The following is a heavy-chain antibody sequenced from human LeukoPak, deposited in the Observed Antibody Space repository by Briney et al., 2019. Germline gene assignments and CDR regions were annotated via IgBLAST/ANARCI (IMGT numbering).Heavy chain of an antibody. CDR3: ARVGSSWYFNYYYYMDV. CDR1: GLTFSSYA. CDR2: ISYDGSNK. V-gene: IGHV3-30*04. Sequence: GGSLRLSCAASGLTFSSYAMHWVRQAPGKGLEWVAVISYDGSNKYYADSVKGRFTISRDNSKNTLYLQMNSLRAEDTAVYYCARVGSSWYFNYYYYMDVWGKGTTVTVSS. J-gene: IGHJ6*03. D-gene: IGHD6-13*01.